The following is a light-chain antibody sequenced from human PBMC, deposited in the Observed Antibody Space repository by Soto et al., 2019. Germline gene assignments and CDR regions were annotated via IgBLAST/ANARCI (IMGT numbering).Light chain of an antibody. CDR3: CSDTSSSTLG. J-gene: IGLJ1*01. Sequence: QSALTQPASVSGSPGQSITISCTGTSSDVGGYNYVSWYQQHPGKAPKLMIYDVSNRPSGVSNRFSGSKSGNTASLTISGLAAEDEADYYCCSDTSSSTLGFGTGTKLTVL. CDR2: DVS. CDR1: SSDVGGYNY. V-gene: IGLV2-14*01.